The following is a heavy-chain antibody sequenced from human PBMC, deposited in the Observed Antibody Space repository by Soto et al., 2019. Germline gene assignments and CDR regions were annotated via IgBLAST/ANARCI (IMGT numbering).Heavy chain of an antibody. CDR2: ISAFNGNT. Sequence: QVHLVQSGGEVKKPGASVKVSCTASGYTFSSYGISWVRQAPGQGLEWMGWISAFNGNTNSVQRLQGRVALTTDASTSTAYMELRSPRSDDTAVYYCARGGDYYYGLDVWGQGTTVTVSS. V-gene: IGHV1-18*01. J-gene: IGHJ6*02. CDR3: ARGGDYYYGLDV. CDR1: GYTFSSYG. D-gene: IGHD3-16*01.